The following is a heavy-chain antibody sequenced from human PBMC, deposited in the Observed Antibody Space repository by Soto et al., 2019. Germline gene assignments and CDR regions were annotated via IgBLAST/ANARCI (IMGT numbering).Heavy chain of an antibody. CDR2: IYYRGNT. Sequence: SETLSLTCTVSGGSMSPYYWSWIRQPPGKGLEWIANIYYRGNTNYNTSFESRVTISIDTSKNQFSLKLNSMTAADTAVYYFARHSKKPGDFDYYYGMDVWGQGTTVTVSS. J-gene: IGHJ6*02. V-gene: IGHV4-59*08. CDR1: GGSMSPYY. D-gene: IGHD3-3*01. CDR3: ARHSKKPGDFDYYYGMDV.